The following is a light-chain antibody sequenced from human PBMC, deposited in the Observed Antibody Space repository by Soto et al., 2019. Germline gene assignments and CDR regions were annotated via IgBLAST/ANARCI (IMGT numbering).Light chain of an antibody. CDR2: GAS. CDR1: QSFSSN. CDR3: QQYNNWPRT. J-gene: IGKJ1*01. V-gene: IGKV3-15*01. Sequence: EIVMTQSPATLSVSPGERATLSCRASQSFSSNLAWYQQKPGQAPRLLIYGASTRATGIPARFSGSGSGTEFTLTFSSLQSEDFAVYYCQQYNNWPRTFGQGTKVDIK.